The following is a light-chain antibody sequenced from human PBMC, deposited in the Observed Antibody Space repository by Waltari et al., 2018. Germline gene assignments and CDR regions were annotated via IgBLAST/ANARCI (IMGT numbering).Light chain of an antibody. CDR1: QSVTSN. CDR3: QQHNNWPLT. V-gene: IGKV3-15*01. CDR2: DAS. J-gene: IGKJ4*01. Sequence: DIVMTQSPATLSVSPGEGATLSCRASQSVTSNLAWYQQKPGQAPRLLIDDASARATGVPARFSGSGYATEFTLTISSLQSEDFAIYYCQQHNNWPLTFGGGTKVEI.